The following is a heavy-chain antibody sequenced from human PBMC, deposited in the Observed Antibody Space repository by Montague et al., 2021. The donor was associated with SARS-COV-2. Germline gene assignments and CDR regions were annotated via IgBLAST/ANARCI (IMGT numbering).Heavy chain of an antibody. J-gene: IGHJ3*01. D-gene: IGHD3-9*01. Sequence: SETLSLTCTVSGDSIDNYFWSWIRQPPGKGLEWIGYIYNSGSTNYNPSLKSRVTMSGDTSNNQFSLKLSSVTAADTAMYYCALSLRYFDWADAFDVWGQGTMVIVSS. CDR1: GDSIDNYF. CDR2: IYNSGST. CDR3: ALSLRYFDWADAFDV. V-gene: IGHV4-59*13.